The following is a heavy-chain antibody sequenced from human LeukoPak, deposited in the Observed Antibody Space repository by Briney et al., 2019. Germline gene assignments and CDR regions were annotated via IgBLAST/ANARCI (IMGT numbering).Heavy chain of an antibody. CDR1: GYTFTSYD. D-gene: IGHD3-22*01. CDR3: ARDRKNYYDSSGYSDFDY. Sequence: ASVKVSCKASGYTFTSYDINWVRQATGQGLEWMGWMNPNSGNTGYAQKFQGRVTITADESTSTAYMELSSLRSEDTAVYYCARDRKNYYDSSGYSDFDYWGQGTLVTVSS. J-gene: IGHJ4*02. V-gene: IGHV1-8*01. CDR2: MNPNSGNT.